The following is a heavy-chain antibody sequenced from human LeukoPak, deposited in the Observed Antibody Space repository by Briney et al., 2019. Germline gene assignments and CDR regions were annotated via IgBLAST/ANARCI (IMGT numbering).Heavy chain of an antibody. J-gene: IGHJ4*02. Sequence: GGSLRLSCAASGFTFSSYAMSWVRQASGKGLEWVSVISGSGGSTYYADSVKGRFTISRDNFKNTLYLQMNSLRAEDTAVYYCARVEWLRRINFDYWGQGTLVTVSS. D-gene: IGHD5-12*01. CDR3: ARVEWLRRINFDY. CDR2: ISGSGGST. CDR1: GFTFSSYA. V-gene: IGHV3-23*01.